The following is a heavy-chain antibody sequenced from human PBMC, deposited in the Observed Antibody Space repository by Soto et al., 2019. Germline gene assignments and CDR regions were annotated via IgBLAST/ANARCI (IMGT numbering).Heavy chain of an antibody. CDR1: GFTFSSYW. J-gene: IGHJ6*04. Sequence: GGSLRLSCAASGFTFSSYWMSWVRQAPGKGLEWVANIKQDGSEKYYVDSVKGRFTISRDNAKNSLYLQMNSLRAEDTAVYYCARDRVPAAPPQNVWGKGTTVTVSS. D-gene: IGHD2-2*01. V-gene: IGHV3-7*01. CDR2: IKQDGSEK. CDR3: ARDRVPAAPPQNV.